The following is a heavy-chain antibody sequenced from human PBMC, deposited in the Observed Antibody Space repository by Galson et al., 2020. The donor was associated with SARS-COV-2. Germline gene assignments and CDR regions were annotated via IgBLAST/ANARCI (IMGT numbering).Heavy chain of an antibody. V-gene: IGHV5-51*01. D-gene: IGHD6-19*01. J-gene: IGHJ6*02. CDR3: ARRSAYSSGGRLYDYYAMDV. CDR2: IYPADSDT. CDR1: GYSFTNYW. Sequence: GESLKISCKGSGYSFTNYWIGWVRQMPGKGLEWMGIIYPADSDTRYSPSFQGQVTISADQSISTAYLQWSSLKASDTAMYYCARRSAYSSGGRLYDYYAMDVWGQGTTVTVSS.